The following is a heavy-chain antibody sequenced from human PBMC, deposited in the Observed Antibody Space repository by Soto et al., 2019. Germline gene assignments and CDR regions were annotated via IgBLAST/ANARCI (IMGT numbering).Heavy chain of an antibody. V-gene: IGHV1-69*08. CDR1: GDTFSTYT. Sequence: QVQLVQSGAEVKKPGSSVKVSCQTSGDTFSTYTISWVRQAPGQGLEWLGRIIPIFGTTSYAQKFQGRVTITAYTSTSTTYMELTTLRTQDTAVSYCVRSPTVTTIIHFDYWGQGTLVTVSS. J-gene: IGHJ4*02. D-gene: IGHD4-17*01. CDR3: VRSPTVTTIIHFDY. CDR2: IIPIFGTT.